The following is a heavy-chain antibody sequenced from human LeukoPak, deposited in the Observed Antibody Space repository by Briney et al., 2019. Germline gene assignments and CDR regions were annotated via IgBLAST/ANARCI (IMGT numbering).Heavy chain of an antibody. CDR3: ARAATGYSSSWYYFAY. V-gene: IGHV3-21*01. CDR1: GFTFSSYS. J-gene: IGHJ4*02. CDR2: ISSSSSYI. Sequence: GGSLRLSCAASGFTFSSYSMNWVRQAPGKGLEWVSSISSSSSYIYYADSVKGRFTISRDNAKNSLYLQMNSLRAEDTAVYYCARAATGYSSSWYYFAYWGQGTLVTVSS. D-gene: IGHD6-13*01.